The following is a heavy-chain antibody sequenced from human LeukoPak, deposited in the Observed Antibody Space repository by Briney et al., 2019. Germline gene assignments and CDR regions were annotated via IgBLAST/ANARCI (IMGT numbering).Heavy chain of an antibody. CDR3: ARGALVIYYYYYMDV. CDR2: MNPNSGNT. V-gene: IGHV1-8*01. Sequence: ASVKVSCKASGYTFTSYDINWVRQATGQGLEWMGWMNPNSGNTGYAQKFQGRVTMTRNTSISTAYMELSSLRSEDTAVYYCARGALVIYYYYYMDVWNKGTTVTVSS. D-gene: IGHD3-9*01. CDR1: GYTFTSYD. J-gene: IGHJ6*03.